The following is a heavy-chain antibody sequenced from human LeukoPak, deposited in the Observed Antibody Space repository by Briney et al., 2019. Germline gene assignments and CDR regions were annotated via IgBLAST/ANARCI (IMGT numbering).Heavy chain of an antibody. V-gene: IGHV3-21*01. D-gene: IGHD3-16*02. Sequence: GGSLRLSCAASGFTFSSYSMNWVRQAPGKGLEWVSSISSSSSYIYYADSVKGRFTISRDNAKNSLYLQMNSPRAEDTAVYYCARVKAYNDYVWGSYRTSWVFDYWGQGTLVTVSS. J-gene: IGHJ4*02. CDR1: GFTFSSYS. CDR3: ARVKAYNDYVWGSYRTSWVFDY. CDR2: ISSSSSYI.